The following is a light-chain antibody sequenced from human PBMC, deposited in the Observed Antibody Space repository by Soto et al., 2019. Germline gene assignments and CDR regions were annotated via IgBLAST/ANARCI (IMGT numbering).Light chain of an antibody. Sequence: DIQMTQSPSSLSASVGDRVTIACQSSHDVSRNLNWFQQKPGEAHKLLIYDASNLERGVPSRFSASGSGTDFTFTISSLQPEDVATYYCQQYNSMLSFGGGT. V-gene: IGKV1-33*01. CDR2: DAS. J-gene: IGKJ4*01. CDR3: QQYNSMLS. CDR1: HDVSRN.